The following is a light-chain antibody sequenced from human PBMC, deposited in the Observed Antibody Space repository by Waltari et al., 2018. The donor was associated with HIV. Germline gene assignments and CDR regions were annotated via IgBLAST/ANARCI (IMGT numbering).Light chain of an antibody. CDR2: RYN. V-gene: IGLV1-47*01. CDR1: SSNIGSNY. Sequence: QSVLTQPPSASGTPGQRVTISCSGSSSNIGSNYVYWYQQLPGTPPKLHFYRYNQRPSGGPGRVLGAKAGTSSSLAISGLRSEDEADYYCAALDNSLSAPVFGGGTKLTVL. CDR3: AALDNSLSAPV. J-gene: IGLJ3*02.